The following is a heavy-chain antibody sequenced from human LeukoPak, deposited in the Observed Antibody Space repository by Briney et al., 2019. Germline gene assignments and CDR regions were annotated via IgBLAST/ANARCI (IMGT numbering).Heavy chain of an antibody. CDR2: IYYSGST. V-gene: IGHV4-59*12. CDR1: GGSISSYY. Sequence: PSETLSLTCTVSGGSISSYYWSWIRQPPGKGLEWIGYIYYSGSTNYNPSLKGRVTISVDTSKNQFSLKLNSVTAADTAVYYCARDGLHDYGDDFDYWGQGTLVTVSS. D-gene: IGHD4-17*01. J-gene: IGHJ4*02. CDR3: ARDGLHDYGDDFDY.